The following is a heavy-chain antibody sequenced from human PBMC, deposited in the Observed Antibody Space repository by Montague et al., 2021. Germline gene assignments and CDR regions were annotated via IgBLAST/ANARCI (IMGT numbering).Heavy chain of an antibody. D-gene: IGHD3-10*01. CDR1: GGPFSGYF. Sequence: SETLSLTCGVYGGPFSGYFWTWIRQPPGKGLEWVGEINHSGGANYNPSLESRVTMTADTSKRQFSLRLTSLTAADTAIYYCARDTWFRENLSSLYYYGIDVWGQGTTVTVSS. V-gene: IGHV4-34*01. J-gene: IGHJ6*02. CDR2: INHSGGA. CDR3: ARDTWFRENLSSLYYYGIDV.